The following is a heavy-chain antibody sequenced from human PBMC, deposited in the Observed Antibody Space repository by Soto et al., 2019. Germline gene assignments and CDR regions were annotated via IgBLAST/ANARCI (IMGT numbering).Heavy chain of an antibody. Sequence: QVQLQESGPGLVKPSESLSLTCTVSGGSISSYYWSWIRQPPGKGLEWIGFIFYSGSTSYNPSLQSRVTISIDTSEYQFSPKLNSVTAADTAVYYCASMIGDPVLSFDSWGQGTLVAVSS. CDR2: IFYSGST. V-gene: IGHV4-59*01. CDR3: ASMIGDPVLSFDS. J-gene: IGHJ5*01. CDR1: GGSISSYY. D-gene: IGHD3-10*02.